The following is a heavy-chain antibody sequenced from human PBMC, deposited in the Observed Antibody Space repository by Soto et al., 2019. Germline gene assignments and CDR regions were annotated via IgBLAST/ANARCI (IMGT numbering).Heavy chain of an antibody. J-gene: IGHJ6*02. CDR2: IIPLFRTP. CDR1: GGTFSSSA. D-gene: IGHD5-12*01. CDR3: ARDNVRLQLGGNYYYILDV. V-gene: IGHV1-69*05. Sequence: QVQLVQSGAEMKEPGSSVKVSCKTSGGTFSSSAISWLRQAPGQGLEWRGGIIPLFRTPDYAQKFQGRVTVAXDXSKSTAYVELSSLRSEDTAVYYCARDNVRLQLGGNYYYILDVWGQGTTITVSS.